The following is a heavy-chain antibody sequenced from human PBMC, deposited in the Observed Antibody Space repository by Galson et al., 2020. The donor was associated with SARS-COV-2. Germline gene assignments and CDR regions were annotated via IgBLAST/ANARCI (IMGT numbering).Heavy chain of an antibody. Sequence: SVKVSCKASGFTFTSSAMQWVRQARGQRLEWIGWIVVGSGNTNYAQKFQERVTITRDMSTSTAYMELSSLRSEDTAVYYCAADPEYTESGYYYYMDVWGKGTTVTVSS. D-gene: IGHD1-1*01. CDR3: AADPEYTESGYYYYMDV. V-gene: IGHV1-58*02. CDR2: IVVGSGNT. CDR1: GFTFTSSA. J-gene: IGHJ6*03.